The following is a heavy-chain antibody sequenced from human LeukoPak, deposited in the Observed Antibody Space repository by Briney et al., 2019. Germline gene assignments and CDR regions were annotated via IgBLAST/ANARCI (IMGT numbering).Heavy chain of an antibody. J-gene: IGHJ4*02. D-gene: IGHD3-3*01. CDR1: GFTIGSYW. Sequence: GGSLRLSCAGSGFTIGSYWMSWVRQAPGKGLEWVANIRQDGSEKYYVDSVKGRFTISRDNAKNSLYLQMNSLRAEDTAVYYCARDRLRIFGVVTYMFDYWGQGTLVTVSS. CDR2: IRQDGSEK. CDR3: ARDRLRIFGVVTYMFDY. V-gene: IGHV3-7*03.